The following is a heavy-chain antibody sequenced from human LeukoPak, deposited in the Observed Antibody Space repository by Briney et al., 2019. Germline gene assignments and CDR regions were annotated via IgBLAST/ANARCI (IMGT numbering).Heavy chain of an antibody. D-gene: IGHD3-10*01. CDR1: GFTVSSNY. CDR2: IYSGGST. CDR3: ARIRRRWFGEFNNWFDP. J-gene: IGHJ5*02. Sequence: QPGGSLRLSCAASGFTVSSNYMSWVRQAPGKGLEWVSVIYSGGSTYYADSVKGRFTISRDNSKNTLYLQMNSLRAEDTAVYYCARIRRRWFGEFNNWFDPWGQGTLVTVSS. V-gene: IGHV3-53*01.